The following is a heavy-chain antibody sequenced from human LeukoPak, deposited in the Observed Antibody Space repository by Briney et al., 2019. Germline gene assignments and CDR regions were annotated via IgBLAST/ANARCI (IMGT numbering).Heavy chain of an antibody. CDR1: GGTFSSYA. J-gene: IGHJ4*02. Sequence: ASVKVSCKASGGTFSSYAISWVRQAPGQGLKWMGGIIPIFGTANYAQKSQGGVTITADESTSTAYMELSSLRSEDTAVYYCARSVDSSGPFDYWGQGTLVTVSS. V-gene: IGHV1-69*01. CDR2: IIPIFGTA. CDR3: ARSVDSSGPFDY. D-gene: IGHD3-22*01.